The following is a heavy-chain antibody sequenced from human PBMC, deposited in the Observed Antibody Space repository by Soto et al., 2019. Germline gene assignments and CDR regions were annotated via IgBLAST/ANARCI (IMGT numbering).Heavy chain of an antibody. D-gene: IGHD3-16*01. CDR3: ATDGTRLRLGETYGWFNP. CDR1: GGSFSGYY. V-gene: IGHV4-34*01. Sequence: PSETLSLTCAVYGGSFSGYYWSWIRQPPGEGLEWIGGINYSGSTNYNPSLKSRVTISVDTSKNQFSLKLSSVTAADTAVYYCATDGTRLRLGETYGWFNPWGQGTLVTVSS. J-gene: IGHJ5*02. CDR2: INYSGST.